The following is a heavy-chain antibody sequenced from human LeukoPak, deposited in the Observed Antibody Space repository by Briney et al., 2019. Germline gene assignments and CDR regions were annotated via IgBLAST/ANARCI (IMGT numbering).Heavy chain of an antibody. D-gene: IGHD3-22*01. V-gene: IGHV3-33*06. CDR2: IWYDGSNK. CDR1: GFTFSSYG. J-gene: IGHJ4*02. Sequence: GRSLRLSCAASGFTFSSYGMHWVRQAPGKGLEWVAVIWYDGSNKYYADSVKGRFTISRDNSKNTLYLQMNSLRGEDTAIYFCAKRDYYDSSGYAPLFDYWGQGTLVTVSP. CDR3: AKRDYYDSSGYAPLFDY.